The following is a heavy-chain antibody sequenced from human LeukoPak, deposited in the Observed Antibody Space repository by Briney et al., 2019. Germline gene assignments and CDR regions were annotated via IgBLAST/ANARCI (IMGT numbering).Heavy chain of an antibody. CDR3: ASEFCIRTRCYKHVDY. Sequence: ASVYVSRKASVYTFTDYYIHWVRQAPGQGLEWMGWINPKSGDTYYAQKFQGRVTMTGDTSVNTAYMELTSLRSDDTAVHFCASEFCIRTRCYKHVDYWGQGTLVTVSS. J-gene: IGHJ4*02. V-gene: IGHV1-2*02. D-gene: IGHD2-2*02. CDR2: INPKSGDT. CDR1: VYTFTDYY.